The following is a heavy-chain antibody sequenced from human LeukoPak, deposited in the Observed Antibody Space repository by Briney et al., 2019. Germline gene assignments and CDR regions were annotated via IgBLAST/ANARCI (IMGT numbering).Heavy chain of an antibody. CDR1: GFTFSSYS. CDR3: ARGIYSGYDAPDY. V-gene: IGHV3-21*01. J-gene: IGHJ4*02. D-gene: IGHD5-12*01. CDR2: ISSSSSYI. Sequence: PGGSLRLSCAASGFTFSSYSMNWVRQAPGKGPEWVSSISSSSSYIYYADSVKGRFTISRDNAKNSLYLQMNNLRAEDTAVYYCARGIYSGYDAPDYWGQGTLVTVSS.